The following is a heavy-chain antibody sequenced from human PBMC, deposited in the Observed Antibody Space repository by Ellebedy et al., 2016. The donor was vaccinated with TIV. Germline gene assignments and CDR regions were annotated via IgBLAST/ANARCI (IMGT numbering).Heavy chain of an antibody. D-gene: IGHD3-16*01. CDR1: GFTFSSYA. CDR3: ATHRYGYYYYGMDV. Sequence: GESLKISXAASGFTFSSYAMSWVRQAPGKGLEWVSAISGSGGSTYYADSVKGRFTISRDNSKNTLYLQMNSLRAEDTAVYYCATHRYGYYYYGMDVWGQGTTVTVSS. CDR2: ISGSGGST. V-gene: IGHV3-23*01. J-gene: IGHJ6*02.